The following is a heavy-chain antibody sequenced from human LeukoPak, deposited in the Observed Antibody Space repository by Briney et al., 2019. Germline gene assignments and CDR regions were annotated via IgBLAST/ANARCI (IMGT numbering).Heavy chain of an antibody. CDR2: IYNSRTTNYEEST. J-gene: IGHJ4*02. CDR3: ARGTWRALGEDS. V-gene: IGHV4-61*02. Sequence: KSSEALSLTCTICGGSVSSGSVSGGTDYWSGIRQPAGNGLEWMGRIYNSRTTNYEESTNYNSSLRRRGSISGSTSEKQSSLNLTSVTAADTAVYYCARGTWRALGEDSWGQGTLVTVSS. D-gene: IGHD3-16*01. CDR1: GGSVSSGSVSGGTDY.